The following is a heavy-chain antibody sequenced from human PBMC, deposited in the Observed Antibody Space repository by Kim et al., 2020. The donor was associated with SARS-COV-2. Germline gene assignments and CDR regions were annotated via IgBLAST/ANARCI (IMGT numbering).Heavy chain of an antibody. CDR1: GGSVSSGSYY. Sequence: SETLSLTCTVSGGSVSSGSYYWSWIRQPPGKGLEWIGYIYYSGSTNYNPSLKSRVTISVDTSKNQFSLKLSSVTAADTAVYYCARDRITAWFDPWGQGTL. CDR2: IYYSGST. J-gene: IGHJ5*02. CDR3: ARDRITAWFDP. V-gene: IGHV4-61*01. D-gene: IGHD3-16*01.